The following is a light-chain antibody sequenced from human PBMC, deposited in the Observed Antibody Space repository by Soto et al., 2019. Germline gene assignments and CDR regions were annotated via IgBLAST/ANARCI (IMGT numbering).Light chain of an antibody. V-gene: IGLV2-14*01. CDR3: STSTTTGTLYV. CDR1: SSDVGGYQY. Sequence: QSVLTQPASVSGSPGQSITISCTGASSDVGGYQYVSWYQQHPGRAPKLIIYDVSARPSGVSNRFSGSKSGNTASLTISGLQAEDEADYYCSTSTTTGTLYVFGGGTKVTVL. CDR2: DVS. J-gene: IGLJ1*01.